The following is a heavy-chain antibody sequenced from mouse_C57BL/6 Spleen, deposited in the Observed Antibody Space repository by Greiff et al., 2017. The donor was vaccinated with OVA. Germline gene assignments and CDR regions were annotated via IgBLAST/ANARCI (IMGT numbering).Heavy chain of an antibody. J-gene: IGHJ3*01. V-gene: IGHV3-6*01. CDR3: AYDGYSVRFAY. CDR2: ISYDGSN. CDR1: GYSITSGYY. D-gene: IGHD2-3*01. Sequence: DVKLQESGPGLVNPSQSLSLPCSVTGYSITSGYYRHWIRQFPGNKLEWMGYISYDGSNNYNPSLKNRISITRDTSKNQFFLKLNSVTTEDTATYYYAYDGYSVRFAYWGQGTLVTVSA.